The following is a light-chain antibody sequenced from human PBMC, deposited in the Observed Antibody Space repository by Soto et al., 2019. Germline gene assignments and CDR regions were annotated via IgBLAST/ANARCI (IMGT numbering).Light chain of an antibody. CDR1: SSNIGSNY. V-gene: IGLV1-47*01. Sequence: QSVLTQPPSASATPGQRITISCFGSSSNIGSNYGYWYQQLPGTAPKLLISRDDGRPSGVPDRFSGSKSGTSASLAISGVRSEDEVDYFCAAWDDSLRAPVFGGGTKLTVL. J-gene: IGLJ2*01. CDR2: RDD. CDR3: AAWDDSLRAPV.